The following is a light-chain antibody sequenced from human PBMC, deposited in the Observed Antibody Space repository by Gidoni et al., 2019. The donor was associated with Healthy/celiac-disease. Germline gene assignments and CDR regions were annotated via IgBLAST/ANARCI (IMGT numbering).Light chain of an antibody. J-gene: IGLJ1*01. CDR3: CSYAGSSTSYV. CDR1: SSDVGSYNL. V-gene: IGLV2-23*01. Sequence: QSALTQPASVSGSPGQSITISCNGTSSDVGSYNLVAWYQQHPGKAPKLMIYEGSKRPSGVSNRFSGSKSCNTASLTISGLQAEDEADYYCCSYAGSSTSYVFGTGTKVTVL. CDR2: EGS.